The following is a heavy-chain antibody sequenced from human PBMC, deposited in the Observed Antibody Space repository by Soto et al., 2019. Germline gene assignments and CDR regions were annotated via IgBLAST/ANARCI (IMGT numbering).Heavy chain of an antibody. CDR3: ERTAGPWYLDL. J-gene: IGHJ2*01. Sequence: SETLSLTCAVHGGSFSGFYWTWIRQPPGKGLEWIGEINHSGSSNYNPPLKSRVTMSLDTSRNQFSLSLNSVTAADTAVYYCERTAGPWYLDLWGRGTLVTVYS. V-gene: IGHV4-34*01. CDR2: INHSGSS. CDR1: GGSFSGFY.